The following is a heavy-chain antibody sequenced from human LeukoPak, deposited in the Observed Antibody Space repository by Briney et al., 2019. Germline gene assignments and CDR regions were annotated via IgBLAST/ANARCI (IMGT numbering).Heavy chain of an antibody. D-gene: IGHD3-22*01. CDR1: GGAVTGSTYY. Sequence: SETLSLTCNVSGGAVTGSTYYWASLRQPPGKGLEWIGSMYYSGSTYYNPSLKSRVTISVDTSKNQFSLKLSSVTAADTATYHCARHYYDNTGYYYLDYWGQGTLVTVSS. J-gene: IGHJ4*02. CDR2: MYYSGST. V-gene: IGHV4-39*01. CDR3: ARHYYDNTGYYYLDY.